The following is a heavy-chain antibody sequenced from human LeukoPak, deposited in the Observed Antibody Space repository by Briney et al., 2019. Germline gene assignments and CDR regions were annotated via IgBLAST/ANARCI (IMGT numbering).Heavy chain of an antibody. CDR3: ARDSIRGVRLLDY. J-gene: IGHJ4*02. V-gene: IGHV1-2*02. CDR2: INPNSGGT. Sequence: ASVKVSCKASGYTFTGYYMHWVRQAPGQGLEWMGWINPNSGGTNYAQKFQGRVTMTRDTSISTAYMELSGLRSDDTAVYYCARDSIRGVRLLDYWSQGTLVTVSS. CDR1: GYTFTGYY. D-gene: IGHD5-12*01.